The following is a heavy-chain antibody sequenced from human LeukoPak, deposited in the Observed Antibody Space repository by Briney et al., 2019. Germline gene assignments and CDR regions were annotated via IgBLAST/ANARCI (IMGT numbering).Heavy chain of an antibody. Sequence: GGSLRLSCAASGFTFSSYWMSWVRQAPGKGLEWVANIKQDGSEKYYADSVKGRFTISRDNSKNTLYLQMNSLRAEDTAVYYCARWTYYYDSSGYPELDYWGQGTLVTVSS. CDR3: ARWTYYYDSSGYPELDY. J-gene: IGHJ4*02. V-gene: IGHV3-7*01. CDR1: GFTFSSYW. CDR2: IKQDGSEK. D-gene: IGHD3-22*01.